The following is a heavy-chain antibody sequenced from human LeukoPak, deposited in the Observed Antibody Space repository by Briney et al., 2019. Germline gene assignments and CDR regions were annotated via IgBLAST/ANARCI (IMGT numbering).Heavy chain of an antibody. CDR2: INPSGGST. CDR3: ARSRVLTGYYVDYFDY. J-gene: IGHJ4*02. D-gene: IGHD3-9*01. V-gene: IGHV1-46*01. Sequence: ASVKVSCKASGYTFTSYYMHWVRQAPGQGLEWMGIINPSGGSTSYAQKFQGRVTMTRDTSTSTVYMELSSLRSEDTAVYYCARSRVLTGYYVDYFDYWGQGTLVTVSS. CDR1: GYTFTSYY.